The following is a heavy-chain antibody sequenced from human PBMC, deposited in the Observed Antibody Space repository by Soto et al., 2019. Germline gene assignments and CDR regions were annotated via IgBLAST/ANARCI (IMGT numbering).Heavy chain of an antibody. CDR3: ARLFSTVIGYYYGMDV. CDR1: GGSISSSSYY. V-gene: IGHV4-39*01. Sequence: QLQLQESGPGLVKPSETLSLTCTVSGGSISSSSYYWGWIRQPPGKGLEWIGSIYYSGSTYYNPSLKGRATISVDTSKNQFSLKLSSVTAADTAVYYCARLFSTVIGYYYGMDVWGQGTTVTVSS. J-gene: IGHJ6*02. D-gene: IGHD3-16*02. CDR2: IYYSGST.